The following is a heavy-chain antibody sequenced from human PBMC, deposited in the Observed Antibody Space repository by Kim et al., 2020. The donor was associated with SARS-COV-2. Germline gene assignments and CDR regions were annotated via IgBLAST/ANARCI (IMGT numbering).Heavy chain of an antibody. Sequence: GGSLRLSCAASGFTFSGYAMSWVRQAPGKGLELVSGISGGGGSTYYADSVKGRFTISRDNSKNTLSVQMNSLRADDTAVYYCAKVGTGYWYFDLWGRGTLVTVSS. J-gene: IGHJ2*01. CDR3: AKVGTGYWYFDL. CDR2: ISGGGGST. V-gene: IGHV3-23*01. CDR1: GFTFSGYA. D-gene: IGHD7-27*01.